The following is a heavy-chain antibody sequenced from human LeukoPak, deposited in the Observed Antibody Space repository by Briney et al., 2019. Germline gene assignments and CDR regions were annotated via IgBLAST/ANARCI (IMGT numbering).Heavy chain of an antibody. CDR2: IIPIFGTA. CDR3: ARDSGNGDFWSGYSNWFDP. D-gene: IGHD3-3*01. Sequence: SVKVSCKASGGTFSSYAISWVRQAPGQGLEWMGGIIPIFGTANYAQKFQGRGTITADESTSTAYMELSSLRSEDTAVYYCARDSGNGDFWSGYSNWFDPWGQGTLVTVSS. CDR1: GGTFSSYA. J-gene: IGHJ5*02. V-gene: IGHV1-69*13.